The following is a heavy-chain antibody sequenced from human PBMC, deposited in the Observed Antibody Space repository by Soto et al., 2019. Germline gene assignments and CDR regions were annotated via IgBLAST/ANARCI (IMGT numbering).Heavy chain of an antibody. CDR1: GGSITTSSYN. V-gene: IGHV4-39*02. Sequence: QLQLQESGPGLVKPSETLSLTCSVSGGSITTSSYNWDWIRQPPGKGLEWIGTIYYDGSTSYNPSLRSQVTISVDTSKNHFALKANSVIAADTAVYYCARFYGNAFDVWGRGTVVTVSS. CDR2: IYYDGST. CDR3: ARFYGNAFDV. D-gene: IGHD3-10*01. J-gene: IGHJ3*01.